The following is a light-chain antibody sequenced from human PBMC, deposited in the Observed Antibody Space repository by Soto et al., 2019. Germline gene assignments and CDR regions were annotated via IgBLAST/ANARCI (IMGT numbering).Light chain of an antibody. CDR3: QKYNIAPSWT. CDR1: QDLDRW. J-gene: IGKJ1*01. V-gene: IGKV1-12*02. CDR2: AAS. Sequence: DIQMTQSPSSLSASVGDRVTITCRASQDLDRWLAWYQQKPGEAPKVLIYAASNLRSGVPSRFSGSGSGADFSLTISSLQPEDVATYYCQKYNIAPSWTFGQGTKVDIK.